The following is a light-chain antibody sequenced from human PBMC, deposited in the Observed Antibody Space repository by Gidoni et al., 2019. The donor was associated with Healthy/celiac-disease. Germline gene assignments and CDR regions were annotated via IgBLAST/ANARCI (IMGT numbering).Light chain of an antibody. V-gene: IGKV3-11*01. J-gene: IGKJ5*01. Sequence: EIVLTQSPATLSLSPGERATLSCRASQSVSSYLAWYQQKPGQAPRLLIYDASNRATGIPARFSGSGSGTDFTLTISSLEPEDFAVYYCQQRSSPITFXXXTRLEIK. CDR1: QSVSSY. CDR2: DAS. CDR3: QQRSSPIT.